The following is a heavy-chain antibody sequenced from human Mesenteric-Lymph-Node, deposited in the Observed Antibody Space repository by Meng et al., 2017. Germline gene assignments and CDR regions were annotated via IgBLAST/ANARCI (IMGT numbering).Heavy chain of an antibody. D-gene: IGHD1-26*01. J-gene: IGHJ4*01. V-gene: IGHV3-48*03. Sequence: GGSLRLSCAASGFIFSDYEMNWVRQTPGRRLEWLSYITGSGSPIYYADSVKGRFTIFRDNAKNSLYLQMNSLRAEDTAVYYCARGARTPSPGWVRNPDKARGDYWGPGTLVTVSS. CDR2: ITGSGSPI. CDR1: GFIFSDYE. CDR3: ARGARTPSPGWVRNPDKARGDY.